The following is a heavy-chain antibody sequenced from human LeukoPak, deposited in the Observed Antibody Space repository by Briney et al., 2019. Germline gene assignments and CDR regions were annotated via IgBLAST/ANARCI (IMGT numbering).Heavy chain of an antibody. CDR3: ARSVSSGYPNPFDY. CDR1: GGSISSGSYY. D-gene: IGHD3-22*01. Sequence: SETLSLTCTVSGGSISSGSYYWSWIRQPAGKGLEWIGRIYTSGSTNYNPSLKSRVTISVDRSKNQFSLKLSSVTAADTAVYYCARSVSSGYPNPFDYWGQGTLVTVSS. CDR2: IYTSGST. J-gene: IGHJ4*02. V-gene: IGHV4-61*02.